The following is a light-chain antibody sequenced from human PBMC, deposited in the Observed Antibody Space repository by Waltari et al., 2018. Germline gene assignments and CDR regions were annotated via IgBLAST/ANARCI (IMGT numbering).Light chain of an antibody. J-gene: IGKJ1*01. CDR1: QSVISSFNNKNY. CDR3: QQYSATPPT. V-gene: IGKV4-1*01. Sequence: DIVMTQSPDSLAVSLGERATINCKSIQSVISSFNNKNYLTWFQQKAVEPPKLLIYWASTRESGVPDRFSGSGSGTDFTLTISGLQAEDVAVYYCQQYSATPPTFGQGTKVEIK. CDR2: WAS.